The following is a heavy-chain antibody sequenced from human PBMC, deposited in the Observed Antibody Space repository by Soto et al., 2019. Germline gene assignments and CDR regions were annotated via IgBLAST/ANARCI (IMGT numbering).Heavy chain of an antibody. D-gene: IGHD1-26*01. CDR1: GFSLSTSGVG. CDR2: IYWDDDK. J-gene: IGHJ4*02. V-gene: IGHV2-5*02. Sequence: QITLKESGPTLVKPTQTLTLTCTFSGFSLSTSGVGVGWIRQPPGKALDWLALIYWDDDKRYSPSLKSRLTITKDTPKTQVVLTMTTMDPVDTATYSGARGRLGANYFDYWAREPWSPSPQ. CDR3: ARGRLGANYFDY.